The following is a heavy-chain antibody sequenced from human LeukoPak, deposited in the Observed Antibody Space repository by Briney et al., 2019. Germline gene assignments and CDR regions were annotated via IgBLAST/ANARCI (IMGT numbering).Heavy chain of an antibody. Sequence: SETLSLTCAVYGGSFSGYYWSWIRQPPGKGLEWIGEINHSGSTNYNPSLKSRVTISVDTSKNQFSLKLSSVTAADTAVYYCARGSQVTPNYYYYYYYMDVWGKGTTVTVSS. J-gene: IGHJ6*03. CDR3: ARGSQVTPNYYYYYYYMDV. D-gene: IGHD2-21*02. CDR1: GGSFSGYY. CDR2: INHSGST. V-gene: IGHV4-34*01.